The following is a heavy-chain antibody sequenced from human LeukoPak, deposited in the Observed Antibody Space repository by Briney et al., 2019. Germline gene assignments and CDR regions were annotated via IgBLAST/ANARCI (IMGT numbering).Heavy chain of an antibody. J-gene: IGHJ5*02. V-gene: IGHV4-30-4*01. CDR2: IYYSGST. D-gene: IGHD6-19*01. CDR3: ARGGGWLVPTRRRNWFDP. Sequence: PSETLSLTCTVSGGSISSGDYYWSWIRQPPGKGLEWIGYIYYSGSTYYNPSLKSRVTISVDTSKNQFSLKLSSVTAADTAVYYCARGGGWLVPTRRRNWFDPWGQGTLVTVSS. CDR1: GGSISSGDYY.